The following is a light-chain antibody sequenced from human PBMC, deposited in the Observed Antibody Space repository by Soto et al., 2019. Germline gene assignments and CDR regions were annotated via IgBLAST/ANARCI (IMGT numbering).Light chain of an antibody. CDR2: GDS. Sequence: QSALTQPPSVSGAPGQGVTISCTGRASNIGAGYDVHWYQHRPGTAPKLLVFGDSHRPSGVPDRFSGSKSGTSASLAITGLQAEDEGDYYCQSYDSTLDARYVFGTGTKLTVL. CDR1: ASNIGAGYD. J-gene: IGLJ1*01. V-gene: IGLV1-40*01. CDR3: QSYDSTLDARYV.